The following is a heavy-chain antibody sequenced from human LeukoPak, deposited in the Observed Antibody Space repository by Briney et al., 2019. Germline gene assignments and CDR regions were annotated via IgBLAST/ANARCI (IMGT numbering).Heavy chain of an antibody. CDR3: ARGPLPDY. Sequence: GGSLRLSCAASEFTVTSNYMSWVRQAPGKGLQWVSVIYPGGDIYYADSVKGRFIISRGNSKNTLSLQMNSLTAGDTAVYYCARGPLPDYWGQGTLVTVSS. V-gene: IGHV3-53*01. CDR2: IYPGGDI. CDR1: EFTVTSNY. J-gene: IGHJ4*02.